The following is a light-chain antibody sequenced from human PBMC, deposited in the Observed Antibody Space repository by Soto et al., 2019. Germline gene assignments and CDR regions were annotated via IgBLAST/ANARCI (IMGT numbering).Light chain of an antibody. Sequence: VLTQPASVSGSPGQSITISCTGTSSDVGSYNLVSWYQQHPGKAPKLMIYEGSKRPSGVSNRFSGSKSGNTASLTISGLQAEDEADYYCCSYAGSSTWVVFGGGTKLTVL. J-gene: IGLJ2*01. CDR3: CSYAGSSTWVV. V-gene: IGLV2-23*01. CDR1: SSDVGSYNL. CDR2: EGS.